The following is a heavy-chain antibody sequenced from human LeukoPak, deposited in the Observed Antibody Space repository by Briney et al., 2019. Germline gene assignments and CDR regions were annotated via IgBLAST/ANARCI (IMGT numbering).Heavy chain of an antibody. D-gene: IGHD3-10*01. CDR1: GGSISSYY. Sequence: SETLSLTCTVSGGSISSYYWNWIRQPPGRGLEWIGYIYYSRSTNYNPSLKSRVTISVDTSKNQFSLKLSSVTAADTAVYYCARVGSYYYYYMDVWGKGTTVTVSS. CDR3: ARVGSYYYYYMDV. V-gene: IGHV4-59*01. CDR2: IYYSRST. J-gene: IGHJ6*03.